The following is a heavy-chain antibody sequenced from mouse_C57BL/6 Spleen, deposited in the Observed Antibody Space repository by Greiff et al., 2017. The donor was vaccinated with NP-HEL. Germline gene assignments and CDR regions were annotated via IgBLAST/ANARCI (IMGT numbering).Heavy chain of an antibody. Sequence: EVHLVESGGGLVKPGGSLKLSCAASGFTFSDYGMHWVRQAPEKGLEWVAYISSGSSTIYYADTVKGRFTISRDNAKNTLFLQMTSLRSEDTAMYYCARRNIYDGYIDYWGQGTTLTVSS. D-gene: IGHD2-3*01. J-gene: IGHJ2*01. CDR3: ARRNIYDGYIDY. CDR1: GFTFSDYG. V-gene: IGHV5-17*01. CDR2: ISSGSSTI.